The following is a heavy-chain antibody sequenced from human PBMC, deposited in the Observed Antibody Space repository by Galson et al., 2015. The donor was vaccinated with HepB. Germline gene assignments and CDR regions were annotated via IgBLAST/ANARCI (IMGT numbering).Heavy chain of an antibody. J-gene: IGHJ4*02. CDR3: ARDFSAAAGSAFDF. Sequence: ETLSLTCTVSGAAISSRSYAWGWIRQPPGKGLEWIGSMYYSGRSYYNPSLKSRVTISLDTSKNQFSLNLSSVTAADTAVYYCARDFSAAAGSAFDFWGQGTLVTVSS. V-gene: IGHV4-39*07. CDR2: MYYSGRS. CDR1: GAAISSRSYA. D-gene: IGHD6-13*01.